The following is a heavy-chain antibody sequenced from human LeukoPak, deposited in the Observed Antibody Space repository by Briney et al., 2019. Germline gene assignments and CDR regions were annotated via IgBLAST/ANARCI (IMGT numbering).Heavy chain of an antibody. CDR1: GFTFNSYY. CDR2: ITSSSSTI. CDR3: ARGRGGTYWFGY. V-gene: IGHV3-48*02. Sequence: GGSLRLSCAASGFTFNSYYMNWVRQAPGKGLEWVSYITSSSSTISYAESVRGRFTISRDNAKNSLNLQMNSLRDEDTAVYYCARGRGGTYWFGYWGQGTLVTVSS. J-gene: IGHJ4*02. D-gene: IGHD1-26*01.